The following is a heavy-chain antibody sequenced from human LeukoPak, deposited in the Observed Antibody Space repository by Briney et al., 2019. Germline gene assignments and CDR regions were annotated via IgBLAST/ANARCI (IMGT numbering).Heavy chain of an antibody. Sequence: GGSLRLSCAASGFTFNSYGMNWVRQAPGKGLEWVAFIRYDGSNKYYADSVKGRFIISRDNYKNTLYLQMNSLRAEDTALYYCAKRIEMATKISGALDVWGQGTMVTVSS. J-gene: IGHJ3*01. CDR2: IRYDGSNK. V-gene: IGHV3-30*02. D-gene: IGHD5-24*01. CDR3: AKRIEMATKISGALDV. CDR1: GFTFNSYG.